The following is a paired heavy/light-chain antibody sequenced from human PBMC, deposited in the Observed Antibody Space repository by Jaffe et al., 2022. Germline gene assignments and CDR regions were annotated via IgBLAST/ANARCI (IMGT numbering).Heavy chain of an antibody. Sequence: QLVESGGTWVQPGGPLRLSCAASGFTFSTFSMSWVRQAPGKGLEWVAHIKHDGSEKIYVDSVKGRFTISRDNAKNSLYLQMNSLRADDAAVYYCARGRKWGSVEAIPIAFDIWGQGTMVTVSS. V-gene: IGHV3-7*05. CDR1: GFTFSTFS. CDR2: IKHDGSEK. J-gene: IGHJ3*02. CDR3: ARGRKWGSVEAIPIAFDI. D-gene: IGHD2-8*01.
Light chain of an antibody. J-gene: IGKJ2*01. CDR1: QSISTW. Sequence: DIQMTQSPSTLSASVGDRVTITCRASQSISTWLAWYQQKPGKAPKLLVYKASSLQSGVPSRFSGSGSGTEFTLTISSLQSDDFATYYCQQYNSYSPSLSTFGQGTKLEI. CDR2: KAS. V-gene: IGKV1-5*03. CDR3: QQYNSYSPSLST.